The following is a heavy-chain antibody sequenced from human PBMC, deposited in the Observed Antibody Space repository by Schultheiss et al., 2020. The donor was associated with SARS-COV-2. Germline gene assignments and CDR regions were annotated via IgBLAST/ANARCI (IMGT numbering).Heavy chain of an antibody. Sequence: GGSLRLSCAASGFTFGDYAMSWFRQAPGKGLEWVSVIYSGGSTYYADSVKGRFTISRDNSKNTLYLQMNSLRAEDTAVYYCARKVRRRAYYYGMDVWGQGTTVTVSS. CDR1: GFTFGDYA. D-gene: IGHD3-10*01. CDR2: IYSGGST. J-gene: IGHJ6*02. CDR3: ARKVRRRAYYYGMDV. V-gene: IGHV3-53*01.